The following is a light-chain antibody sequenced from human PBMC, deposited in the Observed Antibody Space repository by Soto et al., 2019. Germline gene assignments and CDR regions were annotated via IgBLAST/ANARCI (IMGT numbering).Light chain of an antibody. J-gene: IGKJ4*01. CDR3: QQYKSWPLT. Sequence: EIVLTQSPATLSVSAGERATLSCSAFQDVNTYLHWYQQRPGQSPRRLIYRASTRATGIPARFSGSGSGTEFTLTISSLQAEDFEIYYCQQYKSWPLTFGEGTKVDIK. CDR2: RAS. CDR1: QDVNTY. V-gene: IGKV3-15*01.